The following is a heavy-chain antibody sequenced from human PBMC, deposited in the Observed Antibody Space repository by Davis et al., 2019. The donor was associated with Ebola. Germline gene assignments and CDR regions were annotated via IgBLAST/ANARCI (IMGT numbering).Heavy chain of an antibody. V-gene: IGHV4-34*01. D-gene: IGHD5-18*01. Sequence: SETLSLTCAVYGGSFSGYYWSWIRQPPGKGLEWIGEINHSGSTNYNPSLKSRVTISVDTSKNQFSLKLSSVTAADTAVYYCARGGIQRWLMDYYYYGMDVWGQGTTVTVSS. CDR1: GGSFSGYY. J-gene: IGHJ6*02. CDR3: ARGGIQRWLMDYYYYGMDV. CDR2: INHSGST.